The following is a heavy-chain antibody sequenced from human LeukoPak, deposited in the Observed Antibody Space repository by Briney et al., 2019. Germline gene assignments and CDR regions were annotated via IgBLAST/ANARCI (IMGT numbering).Heavy chain of an antibody. CDR1: GFTVSSNY. CDR3: ANELGYCSGGSCADY. Sequence: GGSLRLSCAASGFTVSSNYMSWVRQAPGKGLEWVSVIYSGGSTYYADSVKGRFTISRDNSKNTLYLQMNSLRAEDTAVYYCANELGYCSGGSCADYWGQGTLVTVSS. CDR2: IYSGGST. J-gene: IGHJ4*02. V-gene: IGHV3-66*01. D-gene: IGHD2-15*01.